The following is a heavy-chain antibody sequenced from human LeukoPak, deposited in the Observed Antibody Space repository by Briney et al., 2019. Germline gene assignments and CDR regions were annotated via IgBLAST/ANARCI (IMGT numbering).Heavy chain of an antibody. V-gene: IGHV3-23*01. D-gene: IGHD6-19*01. CDR2: ISGSGGST. CDR3: AKGIAVASYYFDY. J-gene: IGHJ4*02. Sequence: GGSLRLSCAASGFTFSSYAMGWVRQAPGKGLEWVSDISGSGGSTYYADSVKGRFTISKDNSKNTLYLQMNSLRAEDTAVYYCAKGIAVASYYFDYWGQGTLLTVSS. CDR1: GFTFSSYA.